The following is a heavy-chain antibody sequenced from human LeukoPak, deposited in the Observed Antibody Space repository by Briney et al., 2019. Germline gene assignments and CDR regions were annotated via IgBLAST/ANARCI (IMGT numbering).Heavy chain of an antibody. D-gene: IGHD4-11*01. J-gene: IGHJ4*02. CDR2: IYYSGST. Sequence: PSETLSLTCTVSGGSISSYYWSWIRQPPGKGLEWIGYIYYSGSTNYNPSLKSRVTISVDTSKNQFSLKLRSVTAADTAVYYCARDSLQGFDYWGQGTLVTVSS. V-gene: IGHV4-59*01. CDR3: ARDSLQGFDY. CDR1: GGSISSYY.